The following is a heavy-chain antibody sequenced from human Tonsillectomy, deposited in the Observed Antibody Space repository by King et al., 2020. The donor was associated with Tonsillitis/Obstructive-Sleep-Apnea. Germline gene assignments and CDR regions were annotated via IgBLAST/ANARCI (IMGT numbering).Heavy chain of an antibody. Sequence: VQLVESGAEVKKPGSSVKVSCKASGGTFSRHAISWVRQAPGQGLEWMGGIIPMFGTPNYAQKFQGRVTITADESTSPAYMELSSLRSEDTALYYCAGDPRDIEVVPTAILLAGGWFDPWGQGTLVTVSS. CDR3: AGDPRDIEVVPTAILLAGGWFDP. V-gene: IGHV1-69*01. D-gene: IGHD2-2*02. CDR1: GGTFSRHA. J-gene: IGHJ5*02. CDR2: IIPMFGTP.